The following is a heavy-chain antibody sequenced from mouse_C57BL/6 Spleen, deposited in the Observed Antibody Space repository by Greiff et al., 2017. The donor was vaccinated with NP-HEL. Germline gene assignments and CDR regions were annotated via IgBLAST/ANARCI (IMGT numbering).Heavy chain of an antibody. CDR1: GYTFTSYW. V-gene: IGHV1-64*01. J-gene: IGHJ4*01. CDR2: IHPNSGST. D-gene: IGHD3-1*01. CDR3: ARYRAFYAMDY. Sequence: VQLQQPGAELVKPGASVKVSCKASGYTFTSYWMHWVKQRPGQGLEWIGMIHPNSGSTNYNEKFKSKATLTVDKSSSTAYMQLSSLTSEDSAVYYCARYRAFYAMDYWGQGTSVTVAS.